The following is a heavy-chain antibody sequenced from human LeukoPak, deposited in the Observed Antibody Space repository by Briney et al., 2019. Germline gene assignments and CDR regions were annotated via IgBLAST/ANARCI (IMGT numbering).Heavy chain of an antibody. CDR1: GGSVSSHSYY. J-gene: IGHJ2*01. CDR3: AREGGGRYYDSRATPCYLDL. Sequence: SETLSLTCTVSGGSVSSHSYYWSWIRQPPGKGLEWIGYIYYTGSTNYNPSLKSRVTISVDTSKNQFSLKLSSVTAADTAVYYCAREGGGRYYDSRATPCYLDLWGRGTLVTVSS. CDR2: IYYTGST. D-gene: IGHD3-22*01. V-gene: IGHV4-61*01.